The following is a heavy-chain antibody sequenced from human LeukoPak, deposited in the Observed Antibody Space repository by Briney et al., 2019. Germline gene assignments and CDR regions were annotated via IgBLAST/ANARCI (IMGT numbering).Heavy chain of an antibody. CDR1: GFTFSSYG. Sequence: GGSLRLSCAASGFTFSSYGMHWIRQAPGKGLEWVSYISSSGSTIYYADSVKGRFTIPRDNAKNSLYLQMNSLRAEDTAVYYCARDRAYYYMDVWGKGTTVTISS. J-gene: IGHJ6*03. CDR2: ISSSGSTI. CDR3: ARDRAYYYMDV. V-gene: IGHV3-48*04.